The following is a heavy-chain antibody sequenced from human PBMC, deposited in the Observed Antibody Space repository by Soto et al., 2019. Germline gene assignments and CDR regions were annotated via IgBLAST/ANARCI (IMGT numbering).Heavy chain of an antibody. Sequence: SQTLSLTCGISGDSVSSNTAGWSWIRQSPSRGLEWLGRTYYRSKWYYDYGVSVKGRITINPDTSKNQFSLQLNSMTPEDTAVYYCAKGGLVRGGLNGWFDSWGQGMLVTVSS. CDR2: TYYRSKWYY. J-gene: IGHJ5*01. CDR1: GDSVSSNTAG. D-gene: IGHD3-10*01. CDR3: AKGGLVRGGLNGWFDS. V-gene: IGHV6-1*01.